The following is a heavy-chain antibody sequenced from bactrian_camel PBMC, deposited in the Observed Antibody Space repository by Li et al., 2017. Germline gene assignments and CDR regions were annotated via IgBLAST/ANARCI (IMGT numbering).Heavy chain of an antibody. CDR3: AAAKGLPDLLRGGYLSARSYNY. D-gene: IGHD3*01. J-gene: IGHJ4*01. V-gene: IGHV3S53*01. CDR1: GYFSKRC. CDR2: IESDGTT. Sequence: HVQLVESGGGSVQAEGSLRLSCAASGYFSKRCMAWFRQAPGKEREGVASIESDGTTSYADSVKGRFTISHDNAKNTLYLQMNSLKPEDTAIYYCAAAKGLPDLLRGGYLSARSYNYWGRGTQVTVS.